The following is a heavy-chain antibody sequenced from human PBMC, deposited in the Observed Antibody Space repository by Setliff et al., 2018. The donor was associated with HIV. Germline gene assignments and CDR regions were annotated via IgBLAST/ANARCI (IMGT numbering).Heavy chain of an antibody. D-gene: IGHD2-21*01. J-gene: IGHJ4*02. CDR3: AVVNKVTDFEY. CDR1: RGTFRNSA. Sequence: SVKVSCKASRGTFRNSAINWVRQAPGQGLVWMGGIITLFGEANYAQKFQGRVTITADESTSTAYMELTSLRSEDTAMYYCAVVNKVTDFEYWGQGTLVTAPQ. CDR2: IITLFGEA. V-gene: IGHV1-69*13.